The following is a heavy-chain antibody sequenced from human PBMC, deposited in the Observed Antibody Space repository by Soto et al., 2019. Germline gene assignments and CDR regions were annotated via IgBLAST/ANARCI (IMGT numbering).Heavy chain of an antibody. D-gene: IGHD4-17*01. J-gene: IGHJ4*02. V-gene: IGHV3-23*01. Sequence: QLLESGGGLVQPGGSLRLSCEASGFSFRSYALSWVRQAPGKGLEWVATFSAGGRAYYADSVRGRFTIAKDTSKNTLLLQARSLRAEDTAVYYCAKASMPEHYGDTLLDYWGQGTRVTVSS. CDR1: GFSFRSYA. CDR3: AKASMPEHYGDTLLDY. CDR2: FSAGGRA.